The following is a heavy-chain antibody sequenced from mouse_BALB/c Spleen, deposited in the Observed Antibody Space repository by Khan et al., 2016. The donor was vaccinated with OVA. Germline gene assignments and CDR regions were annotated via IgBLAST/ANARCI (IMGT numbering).Heavy chain of an antibody. V-gene: IGHV1-87*01. CDR3: ARDVRRYAMDY. Sequence: QVQLKQSGAELARPGASVKLSCKASGYTFTSYWMQWVKPRPGQGLEWIGAIYPGAGDTRYTQKFKGKATLTADKSSRTAYMHLSILASEDSAVYYCARDVRRYAMDYWGQGTSGTVSS. J-gene: IGHJ4*01. CDR1: GYTFTSYW. CDR2: IYPGAGDT.